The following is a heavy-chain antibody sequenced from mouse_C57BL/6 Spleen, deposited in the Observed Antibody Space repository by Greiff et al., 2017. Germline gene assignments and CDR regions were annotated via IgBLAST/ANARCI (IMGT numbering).Heavy chain of an antibody. V-gene: IGHV1-76*01. Sequence: VQLQESGAELVRPGASVKLSCKASGYTFTDYYINWVKQRPGQGLEWIARIYPGSGNTYYNEKFKGKATLTAEKSSSTAYMQLSSLTSEDSAVYFCARWDYYGSSPWYFDVWGTGTTVTVSS. CDR3: ARWDYYGSSPWYFDV. J-gene: IGHJ1*03. CDR1: GYTFTDYY. D-gene: IGHD1-1*01. CDR2: IYPGSGNT.